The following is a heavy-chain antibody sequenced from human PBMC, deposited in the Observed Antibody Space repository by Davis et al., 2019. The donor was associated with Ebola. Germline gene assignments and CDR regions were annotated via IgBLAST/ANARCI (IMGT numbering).Heavy chain of an antibody. Sequence: SGPTLVKPTETVTLTCSVSGFSVSNGRMGVSWIRQPPGKALEWLAHIFANDEKVFSTSLKSRLSISQDASKNQVVLTMTNMDPVDTATYFCARIGTFGGVYLDFWGQGALVTVSS. V-gene: IGHV2-26*01. CDR1: GFSVSNGRMG. J-gene: IGHJ4*02. D-gene: IGHD3-16*01. CDR3: ARIGTFGGVYLDF. CDR2: IFANDEK.